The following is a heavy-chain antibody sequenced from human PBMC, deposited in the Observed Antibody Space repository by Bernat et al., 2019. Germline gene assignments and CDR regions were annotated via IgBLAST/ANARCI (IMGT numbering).Heavy chain of an antibody. D-gene: IGHD3-10*01. V-gene: IGHV3-30*18. Sequence: QVQLVESGGGVVQPGRSLRLSCAASGFTFSSYGMHWVRQAPGKGLEWVAVISYDGSNKYYADSVKGRFTISRDNSKNTLYLQMNSLRAEDTAVYYCAKVRYYGSGSYPFDYWGQGTLVIVSS. J-gene: IGHJ4*02. CDR1: GFTFSSYG. CDR3: AKVRYYGSGSYPFDY. CDR2: ISYDGSNK.